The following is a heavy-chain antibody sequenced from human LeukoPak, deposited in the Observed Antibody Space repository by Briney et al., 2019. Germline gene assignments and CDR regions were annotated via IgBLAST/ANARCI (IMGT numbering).Heavy chain of an antibody. D-gene: IGHD6-6*01. CDR1: GYIFISHD. V-gene: IGHV1-8*01. J-gene: IGHJ6*02. CDR2: MNPSSGNT. Sequence: GASVKVSCKASGYIFISHDINWVRQATGQGLEWMGWMNPSSGNTGYGQKFQGRVTMTRDTSISTAYMELSSLRSEDTAVYYCARSIAASGGYYGMDVWGQGTTVTVSS. CDR3: ARSIAASGGYYGMDV.